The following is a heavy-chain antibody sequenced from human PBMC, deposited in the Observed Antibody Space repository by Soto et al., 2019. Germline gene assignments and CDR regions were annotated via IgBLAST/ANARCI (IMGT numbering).Heavy chain of an antibody. CDR3: AKSQLPGPFYYYGMDV. D-gene: IGHD2-2*01. Sequence: GGSLNLSCAASGFTFSSYAMSWVRQAPGKGLEWVSAISGSGGSTYYADSVKGWFTISRDNSKNTLYLQMNSLRAEDTAVYYCAKSQLPGPFYYYGMDVWGQGTTVTVSS. CDR2: ISGSGGST. CDR1: GFTFSSYA. J-gene: IGHJ6*02. V-gene: IGHV3-23*01.